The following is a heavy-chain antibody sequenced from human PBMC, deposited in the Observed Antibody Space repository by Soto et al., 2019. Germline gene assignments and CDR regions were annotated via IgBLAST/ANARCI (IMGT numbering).Heavy chain of an antibody. CDR1: GYTFTSYG. Sequence: QVQLVQSGAEVKKPGASVKVSCKASGYTFTSYGISWVRQAPGQGLEWMGWISAYNGNTNYAQKLQGRVTMTTDTSSSTAYMELRSLRSDATAVYYCARGASQYSSGWLFDYWGQGTLVTVSS. CDR3: ARGASQYSSGWLFDY. V-gene: IGHV1-18*01. J-gene: IGHJ4*02. CDR2: ISAYNGNT. D-gene: IGHD6-19*01.